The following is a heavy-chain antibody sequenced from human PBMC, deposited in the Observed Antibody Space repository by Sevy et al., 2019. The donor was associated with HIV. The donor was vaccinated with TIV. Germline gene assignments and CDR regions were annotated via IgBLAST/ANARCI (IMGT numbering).Heavy chain of an antibody. CDR1: GFSFSRYG. CDR3: AKGLSSIYPYSMDV. J-gene: IGHJ6*02. D-gene: IGHD3-16*01. V-gene: IGHV3-30*18. CDR2: ISFDGDNK. Sequence: GGSLRLSCEASGFSFSRYGMHWVRQVAGKELEWVAVISFDGDNKYYSDSVRGRFAISRDNSENTMHLQMINLRLDDTAVYYCAKGLSSIYPYSMDVWGQGTTVTVSS.